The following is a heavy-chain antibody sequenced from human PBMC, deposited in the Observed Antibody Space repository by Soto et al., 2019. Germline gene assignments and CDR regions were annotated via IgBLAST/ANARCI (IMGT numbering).Heavy chain of an antibody. CDR2: LSGSPDNT. J-gene: IGHJ4*02. CDR3: AREIGFHGVM. Sequence: CGTLRLPCAASKFTYSTYAMTWLRQAPGKGPEWGSDLSGSPDNTYSAASVKGRFSISRDSGGNGWHLTMNYFSAEDTGVYFCAREIGFHGVMWGQLPMGTFSA. V-gene: IGHV3-23*01. CDR1: KFTYSTYA. D-gene: IGHD3-16*01.